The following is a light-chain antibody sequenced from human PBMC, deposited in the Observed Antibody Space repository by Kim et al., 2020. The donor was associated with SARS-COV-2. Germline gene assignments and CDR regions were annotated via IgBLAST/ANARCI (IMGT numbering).Light chain of an antibody. CDR1: QGISSY. J-gene: IGKJ1*01. Sequence: ASTGDSVSVACRASQGISSYLAWYQRKPGKGPKLLICAASTLQSGVPSRFSGSGSGTDFTLTISCLQSEDFATYYCQQYYSYPWTFGQGTKVDIK. V-gene: IGKV1-8*01. CDR3: QQYYSYPWT. CDR2: AAS.